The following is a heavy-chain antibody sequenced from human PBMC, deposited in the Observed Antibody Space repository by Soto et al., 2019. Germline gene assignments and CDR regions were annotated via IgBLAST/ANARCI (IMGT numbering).Heavy chain of an antibody. J-gene: IGHJ4*01. CDR2: IYRDGYT. D-gene: IGHD3-22*01. Sequence: GGSLRLSCAASGFTVSSNYMTWVRQAPGKGLEWVSVIYRDGYTYYADSVKGRFTISRDSSKNTLYLQMNSLRAEDTAVYYCAGSAYYYVFDFWAQGTLVTVSS. V-gene: IGHV3-66*01. CDR1: GFTVSSNY. CDR3: AGSAYYYVFDF.